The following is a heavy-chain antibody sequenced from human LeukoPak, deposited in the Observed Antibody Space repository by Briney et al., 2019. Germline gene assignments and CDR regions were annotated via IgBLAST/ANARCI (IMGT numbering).Heavy chain of an antibody. CDR3: ASEWGLGGYNY. CDR1: GFTFSSYS. J-gene: IGHJ4*02. V-gene: IGHV3-21*01. CDR2: ISSSSSYI. Sequence: PGGSLRLSCAASGFTFSSYSMNWVRQAPGKGLEWVSSISSSSSYIYYADSVKGRFTISRDNAKNSLYLQMNSLRAEDTAVYYCASEWGLGGYNYWGQGTLVTVSS. D-gene: IGHD5-12*01.